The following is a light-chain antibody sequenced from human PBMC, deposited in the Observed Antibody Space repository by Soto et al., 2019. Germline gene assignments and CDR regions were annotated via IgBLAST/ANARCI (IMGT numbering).Light chain of an antibody. CDR2: GAS. CDR1: QSVSSN. V-gene: IGKV3-15*01. Sequence: EIVMTQSQVTLSVSPGERATLSCRASQSVSSNLAGYQQKPGQAPRLLIYGASTRATGIPDRFSGSGSGTEFTLTISSMQAEDSAVYYCQQCNNWPRTFGQGTKVEIK. CDR3: QQCNNWPRT. J-gene: IGKJ1*01.